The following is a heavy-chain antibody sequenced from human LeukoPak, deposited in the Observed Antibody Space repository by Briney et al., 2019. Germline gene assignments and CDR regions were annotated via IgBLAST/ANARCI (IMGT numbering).Heavy chain of an antibody. Sequence: SQTLSLACTVSGGSISSGSYYWSWIRQPAGKGLEWIGRIYTSGSTNYNPSLKSRVTISVDTSKNQFSLKLSSVTAADTVAYYCARHTLLAAADYFDYWGQGTLVTVSS. V-gene: IGHV4-61*02. D-gene: IGHD6-13*01. CDR2: IYTSGST. CDR3: ARHTLLAAADYFDY. J-gene: IGHJ4*02. CDR1: GGSISSGSYY.